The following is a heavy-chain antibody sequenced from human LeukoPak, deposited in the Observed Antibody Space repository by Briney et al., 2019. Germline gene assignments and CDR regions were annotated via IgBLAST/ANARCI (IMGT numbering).Heavy chain of an antibody. CDR3: ARDFSRWTTVAPHDAFDI. J-gene: IGHJ3*02. CDR1: GGSISSSSYY. Sequence: SETLSLTCTVSGGSISSSSYYWGWIRQPPGKGLVWIGSIYYSGSTYYNPSLKSRVTISVDTSKNQFSLKLSSVTAADTAVYYCARDFSRWTTVAPHDAFDIWGQGTMVTASS. CDR2: IYYSGST. V-gene: IGHV4-39*07. D-gene: IGHD4-23*01.